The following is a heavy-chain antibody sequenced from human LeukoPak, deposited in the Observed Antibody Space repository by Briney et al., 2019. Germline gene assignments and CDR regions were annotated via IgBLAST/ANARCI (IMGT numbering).Heavy chain of an antibody. D-gene: IGHD3-3*01. CDR3: TRVENTIFGVVFRY. CDR2: IRSKPYNGAT. V-gene: IGHV3-49*03. J-gene: IGHJ4*02. Sequence: GRSLRLSCTTSGFTFGDYAMGWFRQAPGKGLEWAGFIRSKPYNGATEYAASVKGRFSISRDDSKSIAYLQMNSLKTEDTAVHSYTRVENTIFGVVFRYWGQGTLVTVSS. CDR1: GFTFGDYA.